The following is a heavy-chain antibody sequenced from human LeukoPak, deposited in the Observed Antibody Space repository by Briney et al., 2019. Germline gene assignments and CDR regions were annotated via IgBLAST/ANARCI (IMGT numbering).Heavy chain of an antibody. Sequence: SETLSLTCTVSGGSISSSSYYWGWIRQPPGKGLEWIGSIYYSGSTYYNPSLKSRVTISVDTSKNQFSLKLSSVTAADTAVYYCATDVDIVAGGLVWGQGTLVTVSS. CDR2: IYYSGST. V-gene: IGHV4-39*02. J-gene: IGHJ4*02. CDR1: GGSISSSSYY. CDR3: ATDVDIVAGGLV. D-gene: IGHD5-12*01.